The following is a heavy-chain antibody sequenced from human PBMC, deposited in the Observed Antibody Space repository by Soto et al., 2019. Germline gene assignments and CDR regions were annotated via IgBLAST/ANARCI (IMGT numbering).Heavy chain of an antibody. CDR2: IYETGRT. Sequence: QVQLRETGPGLVKPSGTLSLICSVSGGSLGTSNWWSWVRQSPGKGLQWIGDIYETGRTKYNPSLQSRLTIAVDESKTQFSLKLASVTAADTAVYYCARRKLRFLELTHGPLDARGQGNLVIVSS. CDR1: GGSLGTSNW. CDR3: ARRKLRFLELTHGPLDA. V-gene: IGHV4-4*02. D-gene: IGHD3-3*01. J-gene: IGHJ4*02.